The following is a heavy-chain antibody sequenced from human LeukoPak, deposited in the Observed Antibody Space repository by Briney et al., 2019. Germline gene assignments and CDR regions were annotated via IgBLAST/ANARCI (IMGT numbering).Heavy chain of an antibody. Sequence: GGSLRLSCAASEVTFRNYAVHWVRQAPGKGLQWVAVISYDGNTIHYADSVKGRFIISRDTSKNTLYLQMNSLRAEDTAVYYCARSGGLQKFDYWGQGTLVTDSS. CDR3: ARSGGLQKFDY. CDR1: EVTFRNYA. V-gene: IGHV3-30-3*01. D-gene: IGHD4-11*01. J-gene: IGHJ4*02. CDR2: ISYDGNTI.